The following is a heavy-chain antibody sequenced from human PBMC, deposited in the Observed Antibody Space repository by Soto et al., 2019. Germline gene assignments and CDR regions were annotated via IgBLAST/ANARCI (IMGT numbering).Heavy chain of an antibody. Sequence: GESLKISCKGSGYSFSSHWIGRVRQMPGKGLEWMGIIYPGDSDARYSPSFQGQVTISADKSISTAYLQWNSLKASDTAMYYCASRSGLSGYNYWGQGTLVTVSS. V-gene: IGHV5-51*01. CDR3: ASRSGLSGYNY. J-gene: IGHJ4*02. CDR1: GYSFSSHW. D-gene: IGHD5-12*01. CDR2: IYPGDSDA.